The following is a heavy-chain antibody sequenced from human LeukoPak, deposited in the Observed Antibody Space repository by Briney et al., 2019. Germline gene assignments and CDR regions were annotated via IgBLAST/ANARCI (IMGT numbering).Heavy chain of an antibody. V-gene: IGHV1-18*01. CDR2: ISAYNGDT. J-gene: IGHJ1*01. Sequence: ASVKVSCTTSGYTFNSYGISWVRQAPGQGLEWMGWISAYNGDTNFAQKFQDRVTMTTDTSTSTAYMELRSLKTDDTALYYCARGDNVVSTAILLLQYWGQGTLVAVSS. CDR1: GYTFNSYG. D-gene: IGHD2-21*02. CDR3: ARGDNVVSTAILLLQY.